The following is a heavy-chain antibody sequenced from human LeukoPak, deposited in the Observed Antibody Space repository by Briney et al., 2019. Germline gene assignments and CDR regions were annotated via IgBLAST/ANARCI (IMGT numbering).Heavy chain of an antibody. J-gene: IGHJ4*02. CDR3: TTDLDVSYYFDY. D-gene: IGHD1-1*01. V-gene: IGHV3-15*01. CDR1: GFTFSNAW. CDR2: IKSKTDTGTT. Sequence: PGGSLRLSCAASGFTFSNAWMSWVRQAPGKGLEWVGRIKSKTDTGTTDSAAPVKGRFTISTYDSKNTLYLQMNTLKTEDTAVYYCTTDLDVSYYFDYWGQGTLVTVSS.